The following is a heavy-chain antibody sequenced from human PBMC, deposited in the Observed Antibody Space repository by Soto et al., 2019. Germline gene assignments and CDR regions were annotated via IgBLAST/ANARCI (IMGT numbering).Heavy chain of an antibody. Sequence: ASVKVSCKASGYTFTGYYMHWVRQAPGQGLEWMGWINPNSGGTNYAQKFQGWVTMTRDTSISTAYMELSRLRSDDTAVYYCARGISPARDGYYFDYWGQGTLVTVSS. J-gene: IGHJ4*02. CDR2: INPNSGGT. D-gene: IGHD2-15*01. CDR1: GYTFTGYY. CDR3: ARGISPARDGYYFDY. V-gene: IGHV1-2*04.